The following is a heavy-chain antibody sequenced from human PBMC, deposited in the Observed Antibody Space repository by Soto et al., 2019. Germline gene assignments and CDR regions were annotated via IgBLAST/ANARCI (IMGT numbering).Heavy chain of an antibody. Sequence: GSLRLSCAASGFTFSSYAMSWVRQAPGKGLEWVSAISGSGGSTYYADSVKGRFTISRDNSKNTLYLQMNSLRAEDTAVYYCATHPPTYYDILTGYRNYYYMDVWGKGTTVTVSS. CDR1: GFTFSSYA. CDR3: ATHPPTYYDILTGYRNYYYMDV. CDR2: ISGSGGST. J-gene: IGHJ6*03. D-gene: IGHD3-9*01. V-gene: IGHV3-23*01.